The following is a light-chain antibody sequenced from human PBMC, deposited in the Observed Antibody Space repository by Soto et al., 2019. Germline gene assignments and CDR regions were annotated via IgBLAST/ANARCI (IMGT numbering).Light chain of an antibody. V-gene: IGKV3-20*01. CDR3: QQYGSTPLT. CDR2: DAS. CDR1: QSVGNNY. Sequence: EIVLMQSPGTLSLSTGERATLSCRASQSVGNNYLVWYQQKSGQAPRFLMYDASTRATGIPDRFSGSGSGTDFTLTISRLEPEDFAVYYCQQYGSTPLTFGGGTKVDIK. J-gene: IGKJ4*01.